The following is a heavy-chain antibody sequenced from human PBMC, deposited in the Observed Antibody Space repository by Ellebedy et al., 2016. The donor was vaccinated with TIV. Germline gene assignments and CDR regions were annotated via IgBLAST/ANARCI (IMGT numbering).Heavy chain of an antibody. V-gene: IGHV4-34*01. J-gene: IGHJ4*02. CDR1: GGSFSGYY. D-gene: IGHD5-24*01. Sequence: SETLSLXXAVYGGSFSGYYWSWIRQPPGKGLEWIGEINHSGSTNYNSSLKSRVTISVDTSKNQFSLKLTSVTAADTAVYYCARGGGDAYNYDQYFDYWGQGTLVAVSS. CDR3: ARGGGDAYNYDQYFDY. CDR2: INHSGST.